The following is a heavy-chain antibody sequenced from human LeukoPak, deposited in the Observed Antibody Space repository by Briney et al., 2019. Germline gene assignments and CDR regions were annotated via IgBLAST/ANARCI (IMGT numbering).Heavy chain of an antibody. Sequence: ASVKVSCKASGYTFTSYGISWVRQAPGQGLEWTGWISAYNGNTNYAQKLQGRVTMTTDTSTSTAYMELRSLRSDDTAVYYCARDPAYGSGSYYFEGFDYWGQGTLVTVSS. D-gene: IGHD3-10*01. V-gene: IGHV1-18*01. CDR3: ARDPAYGSGSYYFEGFDY. J-gene: IGHJ4*02. CDR2: ISAYNGNT. CDR1: GYTFTSYG.